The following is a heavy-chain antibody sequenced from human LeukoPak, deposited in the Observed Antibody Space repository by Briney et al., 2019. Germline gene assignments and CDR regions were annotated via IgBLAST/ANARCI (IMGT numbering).Heavy chain of an antibody. D-gene: IGHD3-22*01. Sequence: ASVKVSCKASGGTFSSYAISWVRQAPGQGLEWMGRIIPILGIANYAQKFQGRVTITADKSTSTAYMELSSLRSEDTAVYYCARVSYYDSSGYYAAPSGHYYCGMDVWGQGTTVTVSS. V-gene: IGHV1-69*04. CDR1: GGTFSSYA. CDR2: IIPILGIA. J-gene: IGHJ6*02. CDR3: ARVSYYDSSGYYAAPSGHYYCGMDV.